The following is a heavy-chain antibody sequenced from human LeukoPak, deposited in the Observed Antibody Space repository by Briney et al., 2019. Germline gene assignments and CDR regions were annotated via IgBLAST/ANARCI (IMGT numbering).Heavy chain of an antibody. CDR3: AKARGGYSYGFSSIYYYYGMDV. V-gene: IGHV3-9*01. J-gene: IGHJ6*02. CDR1: GFTFDDYA. D-gene: IGHD5-18*01. CDR2: ISWNSGSI. Sequence: QPGRSLRLSCAASGFTFDDYAMHWVRQAPGKGLEWVSGISWNSGSIGYADSVKGRFTISRDNAKNSLYLQMNSLRAEDTALYYCAKARGGYSYGFSSIYYYYGMDVWGQGTTVTVSS.